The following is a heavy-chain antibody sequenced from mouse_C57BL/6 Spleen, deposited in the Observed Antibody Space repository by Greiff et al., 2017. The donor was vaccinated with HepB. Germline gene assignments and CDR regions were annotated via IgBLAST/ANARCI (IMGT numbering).Heavy chain of an antibody. CDR2: INPNNGGT. V-gene: IGHV1-26*01. D-gene: IGHD2-4*01. CDR1: GYTFTDYY. Sequence: EVQLQQSGPELVKPGASVKISCKASGYTFTDYYMNWVKQSHGKSLEWIGDINPNNGGTSYNQKFKGKATLTVDKSSSTAYMELRSLTSEDSAVYYCASDYAWLAYWGQGTLVTVSA. J-gene: IGHJ3*01. CDR3: ASDYAWLAY.